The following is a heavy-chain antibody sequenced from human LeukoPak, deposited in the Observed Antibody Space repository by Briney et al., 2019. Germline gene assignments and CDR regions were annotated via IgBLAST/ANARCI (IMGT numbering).Heavy chain of an antibody. J-gene: IGHJ4*02. Sequence: ASVKVSCKASGYTFTQYYMNWLRQAPGQGPEWMAWINPDSGDTNYAQKFQGRVTMTRDTSSNSAYMDLTRLKSDDTALYYCARARVPIAVAGLYYFDYWGQGALVTVSS. CDR1: GYTFTQYY. CDR2: INPDSGDT. CDR3: ARARVPIAVAGLYYFDY. D-gene: IGHD6-19*01. V-gene: IGHV1-2*02.